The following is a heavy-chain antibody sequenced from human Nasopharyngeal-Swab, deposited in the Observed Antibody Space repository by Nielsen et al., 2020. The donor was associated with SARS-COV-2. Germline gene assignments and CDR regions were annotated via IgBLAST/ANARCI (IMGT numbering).Heavy chain of an antibody. V-gene: IGHV1-69*06. Sequence: SVKVSCNASAGTFSSYAIIWVRQAPGQGLEWMGGIIPIFGTANYAQKFQGRVTITADKSTSTAYMELSSLRSEDTAVYYCARVGAGLYLDYWGQGTRVTDAS. CDR2: IIPIFGTA. J-gene: IGHJ4*02. CDR3: ARVGAGLYLDY. D-gene: IGHD3-3*01. CDR1: AGTFSSYA.